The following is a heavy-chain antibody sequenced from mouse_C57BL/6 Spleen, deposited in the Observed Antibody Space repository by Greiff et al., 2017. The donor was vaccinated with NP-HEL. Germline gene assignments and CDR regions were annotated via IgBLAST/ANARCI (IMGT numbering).Heavy chain of an antibody. J-gene: IGHJ2*01. D-gene: IGHD4-1*01. CDR2: IYPGSGNT. Sequence: QVQLKQSGPELVKPGASVKISCKASGYSFTSYYIHWVKQRPGQGLEWIGWIYPGSGNTKYNEKFKGKATLTADTSSSTAYMQLSSLTSEDSAVYYCARFNWDGDYFDYWGQGTTLTVSS. CDR3: ARFNWDGDYFDY. V-gene: IGHV1-66*01. CDR1: GYSFTSYY.